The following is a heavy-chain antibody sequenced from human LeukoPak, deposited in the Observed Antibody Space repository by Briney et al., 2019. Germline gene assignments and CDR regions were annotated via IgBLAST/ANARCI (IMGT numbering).Heavy chain of an antibody. J-gene: IGHJ3*02. D-gene: IGHD2-15*01. Sequence: PSETLSLTCTVSGGSISSYYWSWIRQPPGKGPEWIGYIYYSGSTSYNPSLKSRVTISLDTSKNQFSLKLSSVTAADTAFYYCARYIVSYPHDAFDIWGQGTMVTVSS. CDR2: IYYSGST. V-gene: IGHV4-59*01. CDR1: GGSISSYY. CDR3: ARYIVSYPHDAFDI.